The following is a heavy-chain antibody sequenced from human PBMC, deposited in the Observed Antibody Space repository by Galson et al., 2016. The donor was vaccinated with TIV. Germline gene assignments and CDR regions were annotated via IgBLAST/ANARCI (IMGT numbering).Heavy chain of an antibody. D-gene: IGHD2-21*01. Sequence: ETLSLTCTVSGGFISSHDWSWIRQPPGKGLEWIGYVNYSGRTNYNPSLKSRVTISVDTSKNQFSLKLSSVTAADTAVYYCAREANCGGDCYSTEGFHYYYMDVWGKGTTVTVSS. J-gene: IGHJ6*03. V-gene: IGHV4-59*11. CDR2: VNYSGRT. CDR3: AREANCGGDCYSTEGFHYYYMDV. CDR1: GGFISSHD.